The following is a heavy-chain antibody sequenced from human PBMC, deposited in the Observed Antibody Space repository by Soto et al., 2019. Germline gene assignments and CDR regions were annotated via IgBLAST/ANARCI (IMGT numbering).Heavy chain of an antibody. J-gene: IGHJ3*02. V-gene: IGHV3-49*04. CDR3: KYSGYVSCCDAFDI. CDR2: IRSKAYGGTT. D-gene: IGHD5-12*01. Sequence: PGGSLRLSCTASGFTFGGYAMSWVRQAPGKGLEWVGFIRSKAYGGTTEYAASVKGRFTISRDDSKSIAYLQMNSLKTEDTAVYYCKYSGYVSCCDAFDIWGQGTMVTVSS. CDR1: GFTFGGYA.